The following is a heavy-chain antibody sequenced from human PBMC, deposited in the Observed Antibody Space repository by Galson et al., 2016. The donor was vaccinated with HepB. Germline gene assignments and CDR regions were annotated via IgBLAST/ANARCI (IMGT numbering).Heavy chain of an antibody. V-gene: IGHV4-61*03. D-gene: IGHD3/OR15-3a*01. CDR1: GGSVSSGSHY. Sequence: SETLSLTCTVSGGSVSSGSHYWNWIRQPQGKGLEWLGYVYYTGSTEYNPSLKSRITISLDTSKNHFSLNLSSVTAADTAVYYCAKETGFWTADSYRYYGMDVWGQGTTVTVSS. CDR2: VYYTGST. CDR3: AKETGFWTADSYRYYGMDV. J-gene: IGHJ6*02.